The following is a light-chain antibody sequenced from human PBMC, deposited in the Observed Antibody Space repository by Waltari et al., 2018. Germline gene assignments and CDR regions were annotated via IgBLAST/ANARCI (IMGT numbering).Light chain of an antibody. V-gene: IGKV3-20*01. Sequence: IVLTQSPGTLSLSPGDKASLSCKASQNLSSNFLAWYRQRPGQPPGLLIHGAAKRAAGIPDTLSGSGSGTDFTLTISRLEAEDSAVYYCQQYGTSPYTFGQGTKVEIK. J-gene: IGKJ2*01. CDR2: GAA. CDR3: QQYGTSPYT. CDR1: QNLSSNF.